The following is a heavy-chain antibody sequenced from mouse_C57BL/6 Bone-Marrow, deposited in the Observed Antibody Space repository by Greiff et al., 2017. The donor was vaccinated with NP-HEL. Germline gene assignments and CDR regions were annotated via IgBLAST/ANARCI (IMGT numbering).Heavy chain of an antibody. D-gene: IGHD2-3*01. CDR2: IRSKSNNYAT. J-gene: IGHJ4*01. Sequence: EVQVVESGGGLVQPKGSLKLSCAASGFSFNTYAMNWVRQAPGKGLEWVARIRSKSNNYATYYADSVKDRFTISRDDSESMLYLQMNNLKTEDTAMYYCVRFYDGYYEKGFYYAMDYWGQGTSVTVSS. CDR1: GFSFNTYA. V-gene: IGHV10-1*01. CDR3: VRFYDGYYEKGFYYAMDY.